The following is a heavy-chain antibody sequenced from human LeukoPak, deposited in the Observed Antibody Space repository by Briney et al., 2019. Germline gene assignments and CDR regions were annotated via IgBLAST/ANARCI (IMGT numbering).Heavy chain of an antibody. CDR2: INRFGSA. CDR1: GATISSGSFY. Sequence: SQTLSLTCSVSGATISSGSFYWMWIRQPAGSGMEWIGRINRFGSADYNPSLKSRVTISIDKSNNQISLRLTSVTAADMAIYYCARSLGQGTAYYYMDVWGKGTTVTVSS. V-gene: IGHV4-61*02. D-gene: IGHD3-10*01. J-gene: IGHJ6*03. CDR3: ARSLGQGTAYYYMDV.